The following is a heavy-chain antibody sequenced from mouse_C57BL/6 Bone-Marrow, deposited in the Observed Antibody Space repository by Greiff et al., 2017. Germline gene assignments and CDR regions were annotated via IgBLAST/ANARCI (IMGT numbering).Heavy chain of an antibody. D-gene: IGHD2-4*01. CDR3: ARGYDYDYAMDY. V-gene: IGHV1-39*01. Sequence: VQLKESGPELVKPGASVKISCKASGYSFTDYNMNWVKQSNGKSLEWIGVINPNYGTTSYNQKFKGKATLTVEQSSSTAYMQLDSLTSEDSAVYYCARGYDYDYAMDYWGQGTSVTVSS. CDR2: INPNYGTT. J-gene: IGHJ4*01. CDR1: GYSFTDYN.